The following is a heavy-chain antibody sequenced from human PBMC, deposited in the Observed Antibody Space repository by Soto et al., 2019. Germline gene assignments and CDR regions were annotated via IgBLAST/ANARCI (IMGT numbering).Heavy chain of an antibody. CDR2: ISGSGGST. CDR1: GFTFSSYA. V-gene: IGHV3-23*01. J-gene: IGHJ6*02. Sequence: GGSLRLSCAASGFTFSSYAMSWVRQAPGKGLEWVSAISGSGGSTYYADSVKGRFTISRDNSKNTLYLQMNSLRAEDTAVYYCAKDLEGDYGGNFGYYYYGMDVWGQGTTVTVSS. D-gene: IGHD4-17*01. CDR3: AKDLEGDYGGNFGYYYYGMDV.